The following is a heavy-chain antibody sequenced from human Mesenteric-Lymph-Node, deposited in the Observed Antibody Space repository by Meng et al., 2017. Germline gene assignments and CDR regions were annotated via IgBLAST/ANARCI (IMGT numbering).Heavy chain of an antibody. CDR2: IYYSGST. Sequence: SETLSLTCTVSGGSVSSGSYYWSWIRQPPGKGLEWIGYIYYSGSTNYNPSLKSRVTISVDTSKNQFSLKLSSVTAADTAVYYCARGVDSSPIFGVVITLRYYFDDWGQGNLV. J-gene: IGHJ4*02. D-gene: IGHD3-3*01. CDR3: ARGVDSSPIFGVVITLRYYFDD. V-gene: IGHV4-61*01. CDR1: GGSVSSGSYY.